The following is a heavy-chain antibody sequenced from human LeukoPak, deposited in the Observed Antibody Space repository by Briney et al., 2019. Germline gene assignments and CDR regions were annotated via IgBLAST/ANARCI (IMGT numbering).Heavy chain of an antibody. Sequence: PGGSLRLSCAASGFTFGSYAMSWVRQAPGKGLEWVSAISGSGGSTYYADSVKGRFTISRDNSKNTLYLQMNSLRAEDTAVYYCAIDPGNWFDPWGQGTLVTVSS. J-gene: IGHJ5*02. CDR1: GFTFGSYA. CDR2: ISGSGGST. CDR3: AIDPGNWFDP. V-gene: IGHV3-23*01.